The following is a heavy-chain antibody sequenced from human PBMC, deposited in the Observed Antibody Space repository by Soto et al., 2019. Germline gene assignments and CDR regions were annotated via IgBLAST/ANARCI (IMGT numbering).Heavy chain of an antibody. CDR3: TTDSGYYDILTDY. J-gene: IGHJ4*02. D-gene: IGHD3-9*01. CDR2: IKSKTDGGTT. CDR1: GFTFSNAW. V-gene: IGHV3-15*01. Sequence: GGSLRLSCAASGFTFSNAWMSWVRQAPGKGLEWVGRIKSKTDGGTTDYAAPVKGRFTISRDDSKNTLYLQMNSLKTEDTAVYYCTTDSGYYDILTDYWGQGTLVTVSS.